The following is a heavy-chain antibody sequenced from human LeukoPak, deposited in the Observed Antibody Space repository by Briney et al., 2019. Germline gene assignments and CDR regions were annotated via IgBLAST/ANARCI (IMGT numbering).Heavy chain of an antibody. CDR2: INPNSGGT. V-gene: IGHV1-2*02. D-gene: IGHD2-15*01. J-gene: IGHJ5*02. CDR3: ARDGVVAATPYNWFDP. Sequence: ASVKVSCKASGYTFTGYYMHWVRQAPGQGLEWMGWINPNSGGTNYAQTFQGRVTMTRDTSISTAYMELSRLKSDDTAVYYCARDGVVAATPYNWFDPWGQGTLVTVSS. CDR1: GYTFTGYY.